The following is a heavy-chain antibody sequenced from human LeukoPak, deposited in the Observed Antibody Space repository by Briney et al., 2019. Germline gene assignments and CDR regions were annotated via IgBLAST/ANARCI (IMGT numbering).Heavy chain of an antibody. V-gene: IGHV3-15*01. D-gene: IGHD2-15*01. CDR2: IKSKTDGGTT. CDR3: TTGGGYCSGGSCLHGWGYYYYYYMDV. J-gene: IGHJ6*03. Sequence: GGSLRLSCAASGFAFNYAWVSWVRQAPGKGLEWVGRIKSKTDGGTTDYAAPVKGRFTISRDDSKNTLYLQMNSLKTEDTAVYYCTTGGGYCSGGSCLHGWGYYYYYYMDVWGKGTTVTISS. CDR1: GFAFNYAW.